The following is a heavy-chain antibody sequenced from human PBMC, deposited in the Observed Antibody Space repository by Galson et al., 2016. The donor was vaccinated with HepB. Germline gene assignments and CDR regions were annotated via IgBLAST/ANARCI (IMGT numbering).Heavy chain of an antibody. V-gene: IGHV4-4*02. D-gene: IGHD2-2*01. CDR1: GASINSSNW. J-gene: IGHJ5*01. Sequence: SETLSLTCAVSGASINSSNWWTWVRQAPGKGLEWIGEIYHTGTSNNNPSLMSRFTMSIDNSRNHFSLNLNSVTAADTAVYYCARASVVPGARMLLDSWGQGILVTVSS. CDR2: IYHTGTS. CDR3: ARASVVPGARMLLDS.